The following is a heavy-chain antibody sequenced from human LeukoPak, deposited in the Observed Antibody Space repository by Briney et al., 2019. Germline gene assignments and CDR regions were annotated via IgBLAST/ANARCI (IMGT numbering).Heavy chain of an antibody. CDR2: IYYTGTT. Sequence: NPSETLSLTCTVSGGSISSYYWSWIRQPPRKGLEWIGYIYYTGTTDSNPSLKSRVTISLDTSKNQFSLNLSSVTAADTAVYYCARRWVYDKRAFDAWGQGTMVTVSS. CDR3: ARRWVYDKRAFDA. CDR1: GGSISSYY. D-gene: IGHD3-16*01. J-gene: IGHJ3*01. V-gene: IGHV4-59*08.